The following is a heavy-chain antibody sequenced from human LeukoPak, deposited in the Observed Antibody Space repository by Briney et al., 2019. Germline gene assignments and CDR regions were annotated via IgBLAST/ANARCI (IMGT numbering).Heavy chain of an antibody. CDR1: GFTFSSHG. CDR3: AKDLSYGSLWFDP. D-gene: IGHD3-10*01. CDR2: IWYDGSKT. Sequence: PGRSLRLSCAASGFTFSSHGMQWVRQAPGKGLEWGALIWYDGSKTNYVDSVMGRFTISRDSSKNTLYLQMDNLRVEDTAVYFCAKDLSYGSLWFDPWGQGTLVTVSS. J-gene: IGHJ5*02. V-gene: IGHV3-33*06.